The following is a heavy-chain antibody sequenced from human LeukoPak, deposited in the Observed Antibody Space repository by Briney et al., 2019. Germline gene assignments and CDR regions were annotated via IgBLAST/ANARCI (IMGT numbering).Heavy chain of an antibody. CDR3: ARRRYFDWLSGYYFDY. CDR2: IYYSGST. V-gene: IGHV4-39*01. D-gene: IGHD3-9*01. Sequence: SETLSLTCTVSGGSISSYYWGWIRQPPGKGLEWIGSIYYSGSTYYNPSLKSRVTISVDTSKDQFSLKLSSVTAADTAMYYCARRRYFDWLSGYYFDYWGQGTLVTVSS. J-gene: IGHJ4*02. CDR1: GGSISSYY.